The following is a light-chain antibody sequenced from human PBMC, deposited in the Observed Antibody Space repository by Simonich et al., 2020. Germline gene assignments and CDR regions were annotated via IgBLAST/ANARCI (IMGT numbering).Light chain of an antibody. CDR3: CSYAGSYTLV. CDR2: DVS. Sequence: QSALTQPRSVSGSPGQSVTISCTGTSSDVGGYNYVYWYQQHPGKAPKLLIYDVSYRPSGVPDRFSGSKSGNTASLTISGLQAEDEADYYCCSYAGSYTLVFGGGTKLTVL. V-gene: IGLV2-11*01. J-gene: IGLJ2*01. CDR1: SSDVGGYNY.